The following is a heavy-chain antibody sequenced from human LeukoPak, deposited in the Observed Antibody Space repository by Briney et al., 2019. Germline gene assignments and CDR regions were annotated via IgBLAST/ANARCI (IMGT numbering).Heavy chain of an antibody. J-gene: IGHJ4*02. CDR1: GFTFSSYG. Sequence: PGGSLRLSCAVSGFTFSSYGMHWVRQAPGEXXEWAAVISYDGSTKXYADSVKGRFTISRDNSKNTLYLQMNSLRAEDTAVCYCAKEVSSGFIDYWGQGTLVTVSS. CDR2: ISYDGSTK. V-gene: IGHV3-30*18. D-gene: IGHD6-19*01. CDR3: AKEVSSGFIDY.